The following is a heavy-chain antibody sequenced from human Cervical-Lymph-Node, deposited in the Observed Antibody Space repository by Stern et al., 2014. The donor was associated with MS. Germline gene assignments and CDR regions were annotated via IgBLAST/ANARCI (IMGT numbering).Heavy chain of an antibody. CDR1: GYTFTSYW. D-gene: IGHD5-12*01. CDR3: ARGGSGYSGMIDY. J-gene: IGHJ4*02. CDR2: ISAAKGET. Sequence: QVQLVESGAELKKPGASVKVSCKASGYTFTSYWISWVRQAPGQGLEWMGSISAAKGETNYGQKLQGRVPMTTDTSKSTAYMELRSMRSDDTDVYYCARGGSGYSGMIDYWGQGTLVTVSS. V-gene: IGHV1-18*01.